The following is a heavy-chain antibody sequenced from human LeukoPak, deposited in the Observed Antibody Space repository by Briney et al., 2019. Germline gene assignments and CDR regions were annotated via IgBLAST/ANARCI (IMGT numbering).Heavy chain of an antibody. J-gene: IGHJ4*02. CDR2: INTDGSST. CDR3: ARAGYYYDSSGYYY. D-gene: IGHD3-22*01. CDR1: GFTFSSYW. V-gene: IGHV3-74*01. Sequence: RPGGSLRLSCAASGFTFSSYWMHWVRQAPGKGLVWVSRINTDGSSTSYVDSVKGRFTISRDNAKKTLYLQLNSLRAEDTAVYYCARAGYYYDSSGYYYWGQGTLVTVSS.